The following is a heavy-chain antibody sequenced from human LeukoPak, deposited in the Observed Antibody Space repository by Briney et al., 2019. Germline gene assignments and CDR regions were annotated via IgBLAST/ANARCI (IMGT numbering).Heavy chain of an antibody. J-gene: IGHJ4*02. CDR1: GYSFPNFW. CDR2: IYPGESDT. D-gene: IGHD3-9*01. V-gene: IGHV5-51*01. Sequence: GESLKISCKPSGYSFPNFWIGWVRQLPGKGLEWMGTIYPGESDTRYRPSFRGQVTISADKSITTAYLQWSSLAASDSGIYYCARPYYYDNETSYDENWGQGTQVTVSS. CDR3: ARPYYYDNETSYDEN.